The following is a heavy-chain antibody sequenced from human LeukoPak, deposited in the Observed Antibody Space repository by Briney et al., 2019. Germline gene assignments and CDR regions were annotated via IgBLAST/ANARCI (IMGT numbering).Heavy chain of an antibody. CDR3: ARKIQLWSWFDP. CDR2: IYYSGST. D-gene: IGHD5-18*01. CDR1: GGSISSYY. V-gene: IGHV4-59*01. J-gene: IGHJ5*02. Sequence: SETLSLTCTVSGGSISSYYWSWIRQPPGKGLEWIGYIYYSGSTNYNPSLKSRVTLSVDTSKNQFSLKLSSVTAADTAVYYCARKIQLWSWFDPWGQGTLVTVSS.